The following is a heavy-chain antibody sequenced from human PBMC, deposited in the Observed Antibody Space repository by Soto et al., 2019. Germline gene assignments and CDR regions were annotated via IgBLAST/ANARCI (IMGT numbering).Heavy chain of an antibody. D-gene: IGHD5-18*01. J-gene: IGHJ4*02. CDR1: GFTFSSYA. CDR2: ISGSGGST. Sequence: EVQLLESGGGLVQPGGSLRLSCAASGFTFSSYAMSWVRQAPGKGLEWVSAISGSGGSTYYADSVKGRFTISGDNSKNTLYLQMNSLRAEDTAVYYCAKRGTIQLWLRGFFDYWGQGTLVTVSS. CDR3: AKRGTIQLWLRGFFDY. V-gene: IGHV3-23*01.